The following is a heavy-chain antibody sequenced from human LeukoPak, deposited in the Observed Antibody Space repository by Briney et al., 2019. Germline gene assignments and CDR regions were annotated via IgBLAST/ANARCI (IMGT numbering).Heavy chain of an antibody. D-gene: IGHD4-11*01. CDR3: ASNYDDYYYMDV. Sequence: GASVKVSCKASGGTFSSYAISWVRQAPGQGLEWMGGIIPIFGTANYAQKFQGRVTITTDESTSTAYMELSSLRSEDTAVYYCASNYDDYYYMDVWGKGTTVTVSS. J-gene: IGHJ6*03. V-gene: IGHV1-69*05. CDR1: GGTFSSYA. CDR2: IIPIFGTA.